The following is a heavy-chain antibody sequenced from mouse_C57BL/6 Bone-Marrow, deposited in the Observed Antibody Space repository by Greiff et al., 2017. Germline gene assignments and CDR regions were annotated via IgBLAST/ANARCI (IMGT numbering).Heavy chain of an antibody. J-gene: IGHJ3*01. CDR1: GYTFTSYW. CDR2: IHPNSGST. CDR3: ARRDYERVAY. V-gene: IGHV1-64*01. Sequence: QVHVKQPGAELVKPGASVKLSCKASGYTFTSYWMHWVKQRPGQGLEWIGMIHPNSGSTNYNEKFKSKATLTVDKSSSTAYMQLSSLTSEDSAVYYCARRDYERVAYWGQGTLVTVSA. D-gene: IGHD2-4*01.